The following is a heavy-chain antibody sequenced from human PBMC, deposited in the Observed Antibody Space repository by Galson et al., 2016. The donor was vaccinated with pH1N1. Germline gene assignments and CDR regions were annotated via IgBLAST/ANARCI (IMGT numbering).Heavy chain of an antibody. CDR2: ISAYNGNT. J-gene: IGHJ4*02. Sequence: SVKVSCKASGYTFTNCGITWVRQAPGQGLEWMAWISAYNGNTNYAQKFQGRVTMATDTSTNTAYMELRNLTSDDTAVYYCARDVRISLWLPDFWGQGTLVTVSS. V-gene: IGHV1-18*01. CDR3: ARDVRISLWLPDF. CDR1: GYTFTNCG. D-gene: IGHD5-18*01.